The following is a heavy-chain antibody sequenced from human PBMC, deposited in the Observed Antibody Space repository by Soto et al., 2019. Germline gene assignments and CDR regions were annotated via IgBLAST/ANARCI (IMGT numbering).Heavy chain of an antibody. CDR3: ARDVSWGSNWYYYMDV. J-gene: IGHJ6*03. CDR2: ISSSSSFI. V-gene: IGHV3-48*01. CDR1: GFILSDCA. D-gene: IGHD7-27*01. Sequence: EVQLVESGGGLVQPGGSLRLSCATSGFILSDCAMNWVRQAPGKGLEWVSYISSSSSFIDYADSVKGRFTASRDNARNSLYLQMNSLRAEDTAVYYCARDVSWGSNWYYYMDVWGKGTTVTVSS.